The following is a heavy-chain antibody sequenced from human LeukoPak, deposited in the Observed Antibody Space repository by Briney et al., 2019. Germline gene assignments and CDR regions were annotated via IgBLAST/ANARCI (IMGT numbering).Heavy chain of an antibody. CDR2: ISGSGGST. D-gene: IGHD3-16*01. J-gene: IGHJ4*02. CDR3: AKDGVVGSAGY. CDR1: GFTFSSYG. V-gene: IGHV3-23*01. Sequence: GGPLRLSCAASGFTFSSYGMSWVRQAPGKGLEWVSAISGSGGSTYYADSVKGRFTISRDNSKNTLYLQMNSLRAEDTAVYYCAKDGVVGSAGYWGQGTLVTVSS.